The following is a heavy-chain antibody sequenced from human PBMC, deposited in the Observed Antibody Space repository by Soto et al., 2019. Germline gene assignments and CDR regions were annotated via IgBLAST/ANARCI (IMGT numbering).Heavy chain of an antibody. CDR1: GFSLDTSGEG. V-gene: IGHV2-5*02. CDR2: IYWDDDK. D-gene: IGHD4-17*01. Sequence: QITLKESGPTLVKPTQTLTVTCTFSGFSLDTSGEGVGWIRQPPGKALEWLALIYWDDDKRYSPSLKSRLTINKDTSKNQVGLTMTNMGPVDTATYYCAHRQGTVTAFLAFDSWGQGTMVTVSS. CDR3: AHRQGTVTAFLAFDS. J-gene: IGHJ3*02.